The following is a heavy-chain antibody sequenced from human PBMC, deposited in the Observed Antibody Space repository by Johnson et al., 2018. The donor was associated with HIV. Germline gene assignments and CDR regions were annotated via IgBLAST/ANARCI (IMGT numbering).Heavy chain of an antibody. CDR1: GFTVRSNY. J-gene: IGHJ3*02. CDR3: ARGGHSASYYWGQVDAFDI. V-gene: IGHV3-53*01. D-gene: IGHD1-26*01. CDR2: IYSGCST. Sequence: VQLVESGGGLTQPGGSLRLSCAASGFTVRSNYMSWVRQAPGKGLEWVSVIYSGCSTYYADSVKGRFTISRDNAKNSLYLQMHSLRAEDTAVYYCARGGHSASYYWGQVDAFDIWGQGTMVTVSS.